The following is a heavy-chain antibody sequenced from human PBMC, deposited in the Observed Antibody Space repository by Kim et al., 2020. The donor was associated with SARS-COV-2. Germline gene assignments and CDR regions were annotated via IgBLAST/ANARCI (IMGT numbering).Heavy chain of an antibody. D-gene: IGHD6-13*01. J-gene: IGHJ5*02. CDR3: ARGGPLMYSSSLNWFDP. Sequence: SETLSLTCAVYGGSFSGYYWSWIRQPPGKGLEWIGEINHSGSTNYNPSLKSRVTISVDTSKNQFSLKLSSVTAADTAVYYCARGGPLMYSSSLNWFDPWG. V-gene: IGHV4-34*01. CDR2: INHSGST. CDR1: GGSFSGYY.